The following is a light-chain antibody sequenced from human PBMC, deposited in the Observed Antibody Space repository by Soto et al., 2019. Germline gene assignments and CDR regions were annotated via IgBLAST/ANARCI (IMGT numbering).Light chain of an antibody. Sequence: DIQMTQSPSTLSASVGDTVTITCRASQGISTLLAWYQQKPGKAPKSLIYFASSLQSGVPSRFTGSGSGIDFPLNISSLQPEDFATYYCQQFHSYPITFGQGTRLEIK. CDR3: QQFHSYPIT. V-gene: IGKV1D-16*01. CDR2: FAS. CDR1: QGISTL. J-gene: IGKJ5*01.